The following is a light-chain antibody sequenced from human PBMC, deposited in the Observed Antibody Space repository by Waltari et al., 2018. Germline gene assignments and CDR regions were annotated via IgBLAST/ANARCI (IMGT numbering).Light chain of an antibody. CDR1: QSLSSS. J-gene: IGKJ2*01. V-gene: IGKV3-11*01. CDR3: QQRTNRPRMYT. CDR2: DGS. Sequence: EIVLTQSPGTLSLSPGERATLSCRASQSLSSSLAWYQQRPGQAPRLLIYDGSNRTSGIPARFSGSGSGTDFTLTISSLEPEDFAVYYCQQRTNRPRMYTFGQGTKLEI.